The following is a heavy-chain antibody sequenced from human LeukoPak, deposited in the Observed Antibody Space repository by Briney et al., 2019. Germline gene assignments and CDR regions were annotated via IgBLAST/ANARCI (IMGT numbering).Heavy chain of an antibody. CDR2: IIPIFGTP. D-gene: IGHD5-18*01. CDR1: GGTFSSYA. CDR3: ARARAGYSYDDAFDI. Sequence: SVKVSCKASGGTFSSYAIRWVRQAPGQGLEWMGGIIPIFGTPNYAQKFQGRVTITADESTSTAYMELSSLRSEDTAVYYCARARAGYSYDDAFDIWGQGTMVTVSS. V-gene: IGHV1-69*01. J-gene: IGHJ3*02.